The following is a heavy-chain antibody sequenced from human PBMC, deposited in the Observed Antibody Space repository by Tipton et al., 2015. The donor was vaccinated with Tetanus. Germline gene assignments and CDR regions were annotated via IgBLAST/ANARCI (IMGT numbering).Heavy chain of an antibody. Sequence: TLSLTCTVSGGSVSSGSYYWSWIRQPPGKGLEWIGNIYYSGSTNYNPYLKCRVTISVDTSKNQSSLKLSSVTAADTALYYCERGSLRHVGGPFGYWCQGALLSVAS. J-gene: IGHJ4*02. CDR1: GGSVSSGSYY. CDR3: ERGSLRHVGGPFGY. V-gene: IGHV4-61*01. CDR2: IYYSGST. D-gene: IGHD3-16*01.